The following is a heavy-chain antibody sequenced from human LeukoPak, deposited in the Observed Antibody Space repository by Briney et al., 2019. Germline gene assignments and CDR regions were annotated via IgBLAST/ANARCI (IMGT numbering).Heavy chain of an antibody. Sequence: GESLKISCKGSGYNFTSYWIGWVRQMPGKGLEWMGIIYPGDSDTRYSPSFQGQVTISVDKSISTAYLQWSSLKASDTAMYYCARPLRHYYDGSGYFYFDYWGQGTLVTVSS. V-gene: IGHV5-51*01. J-gene: IGHJ4*02. CDR1: GYNFTSYW. CDR3: ARPLRHYYDGSGYFYFDY. CDR2: IYPGDSDT. D-gene: IGHD3-22*01.